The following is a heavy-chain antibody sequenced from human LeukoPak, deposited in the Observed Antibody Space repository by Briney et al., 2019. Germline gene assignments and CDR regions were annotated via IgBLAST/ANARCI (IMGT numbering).Heavy chain of an antibody. CDR3: ARGGPGGSGYYYGMDV. J-gene: IGHJ6*02. CDR2: INPNSGGT. Sequence: ASVKVSCKASGYTFTGYYMHWVRQAPGQGLEWMGWINPNSGGTNYAQKFRGWVTMTRDTSISTAYMELSRLRSDDTAVYYCARGGPGGSGYYYGMDVWGQGTTVTVSS. CDR1: GYTFTGYY. D-gene: IGHD3-16*01. V-gene: IGHV1-2*04.